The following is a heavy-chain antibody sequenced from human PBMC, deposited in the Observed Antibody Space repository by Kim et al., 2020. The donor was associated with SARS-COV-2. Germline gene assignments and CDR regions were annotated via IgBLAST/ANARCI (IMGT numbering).Heavy chain of an antibody. D-gene: IGHD3-3*01. CDR3: ARADGYDFWRYYFDY. Sequence: QGFPGRFVFSLDTSVSTAYLQISSLKAEDTAVYYCARADGYDFWRYYFDYWGQGTLVTVSS. J-gene: IGHJ4*02. V-gene: IGHV7-4-1*02.